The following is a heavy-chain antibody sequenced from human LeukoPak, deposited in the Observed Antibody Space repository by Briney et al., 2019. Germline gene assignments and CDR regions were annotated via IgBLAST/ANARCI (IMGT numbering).Heavy chain of an antibody. CDR2: IYYSGST. CDR1: GGSISSGGYY. CDR3: ARYYDGSGYYRYFDY. V-gene: IGHV4-31*03. D-gene: IGHD3-22*01. Sequence: SETLSLTCTVSGGSISSGGYYWSWIRQHPGKGLEWIGYIYYSGSTYYNPSLKSRVTISVNTSKNQFSLKLSSVTAADTAVYYCARYYDGSGYYRYFDYWGQGTLVTVSS. J-gene: IGHJ4*02.